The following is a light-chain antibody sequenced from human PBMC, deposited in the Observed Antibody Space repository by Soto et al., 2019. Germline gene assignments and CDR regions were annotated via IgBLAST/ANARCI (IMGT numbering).Light chain of an antibody. CDR2: GAS. V-gene: IGKV3-15*01. Sequence: EIVMTHSTATLSVSPGERATLSCRASQSVRDNLAWYQQKPGQAPRLLIYGASTRATGIPARFSGSVSGTEFTLTINSLQSEDFALYFCQQSNNWPYTFGQGTKLEIK. CDR3: QQSNNWPYT. CDR1: QSVRDN. J-gene: IGKJ2*01.